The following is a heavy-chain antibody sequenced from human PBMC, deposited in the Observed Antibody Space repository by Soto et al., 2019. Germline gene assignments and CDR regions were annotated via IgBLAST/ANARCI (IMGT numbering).Heavy chain of an antibody. CDR3: AKLATPDAFDI. V-gene: IGHV3-23*01. D-gene: IGHD2-15*01. Sequence: GGSLRLSCVASGFTFNKHARAWFRQAPGKGLEWVSAISGSGSSTYDSDSVKGRFTISRDNSKNALYLQMNSLRAEDTAVYYGAKLATPDAFDIWGQGTMVTVSS. CDR1: GFTFNKHA. J-gene: IGHJ3*02. CDR2: ISGSGSST.